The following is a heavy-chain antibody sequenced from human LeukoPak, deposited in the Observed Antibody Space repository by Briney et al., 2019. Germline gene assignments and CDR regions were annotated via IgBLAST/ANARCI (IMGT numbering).Heavy chain of an antibody. CDR2: ISSSSSYI. V-gene: IGHV3-21*01. Sequence: GGSLRLSCAASGFTFSSYSMNWVRQAPGKGLEWVSSISSSSSYIYYADSVKGRFTISRDNAKNSLYLQMNSLGAEDTAVYYCARDPPTYCSSTSCHLFYYGMDVWGQGTTVTVSS. CDR1: GFTFSSYS. J-gene: IGHJ6*02. D-gene: IGHD2-2*01. CDR3: ARDPPTYCSSTSCHLFYYGMDV.